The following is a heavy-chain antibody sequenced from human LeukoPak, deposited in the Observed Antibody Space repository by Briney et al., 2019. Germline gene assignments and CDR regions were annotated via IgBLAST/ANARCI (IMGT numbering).Heavy chain of an antibody. D-gene: IGHD3-10*01. CDR3: ARDRVVRGVIRNYYYYGMDV. V-gene: IGHV1-2*04. J-gene: IGHJ6*02. Sequence: ASVKVSCKASGYTFTGYYMHWVRQAPGQGLEWMGWINPNSGGTNYAQKFQGWVTMTRDTSISTAYMELSRLRSDDTAVYYCARDRVVRGVIRNYYYYGMDVWGQGTTVTVSS. CDR2: INPNSGGT. CDR1: GYTFTGYY.